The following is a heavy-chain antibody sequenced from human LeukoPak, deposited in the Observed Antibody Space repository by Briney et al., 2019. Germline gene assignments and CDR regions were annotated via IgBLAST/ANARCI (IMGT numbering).Heavy chain of an antibody. V-gene: IGHV4-4*07. CDR3: ARGIRYSTSESWFDP. J-gene: IGHJ5*02. Sequence: PSETLSLTCSVSDGSISNYYWSWIRQPAGEGLEWIGRISVSGNTNYNPSLQTRVTMSVDTSKNQFSLNLNSVTAADTAVYYCARGIRYSTSESWFDPWGQGTLVTVSS. CDR2: ISVSGNT. D-gene: IGHD6-13*01. CDR1: DGSISNYY.